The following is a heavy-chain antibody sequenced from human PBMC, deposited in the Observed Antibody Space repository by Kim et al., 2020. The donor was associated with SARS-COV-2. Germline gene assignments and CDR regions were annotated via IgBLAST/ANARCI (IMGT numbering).Heavy chain of an antibody. V-gene: IGHV1-3*01. Sequence: ASVKVSCKASGYTFTSYAMHWVRQAPGQRLEWMGWINAGNGNTKYSQKFQGRVTITRDTSASTAYMELSSLRSEDTAVYYCASALDTAMVEYYFDYWGQGTLVTVSS. D-gene: IGHD5-18*01. CDR2: INAGNGNT. CDR1: GYTFTSYA. J-gene: IGHJ4*02. CDR3: ASALDTAMVEYYFDY.